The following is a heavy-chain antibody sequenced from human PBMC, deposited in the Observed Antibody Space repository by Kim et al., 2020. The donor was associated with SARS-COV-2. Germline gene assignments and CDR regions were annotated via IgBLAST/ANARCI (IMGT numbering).Heavy chain of an antibody. J-gene: IGHJ4*02. V-gene: IGHV3-23*01. CDR2: ISGENDST. CDR3: AKTRTSYQDFRSGYYLGDSFDS. CDR1: GFTFRHFG. Sequence: GGSLRLSCSASGFTFRHFGMSWVRQAPGKGLQWVSGISGENDSTYYAESVQGRFTISRDNSKNILYLQMHAMRAEDTPLYFCAKTRTSYQDFRSGYYLGDSFDSWGQGTLVTVSA. D-gene: IGHD3-3*01.